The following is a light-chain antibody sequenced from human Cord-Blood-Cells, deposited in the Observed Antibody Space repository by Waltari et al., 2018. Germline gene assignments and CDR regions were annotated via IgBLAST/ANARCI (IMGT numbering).Light chain of an antibody. Sequence: DIQMTQSPSAMSASVGDRVTITCRESQGISNYLACFQQKPGNVPKRLIYAASSLQSGVPSRFSGSGSGTEFTLTISSLQPEDFATYYCLQHNSYPRTFGQGTKVEIK. CDR3: LQHNSYPRT. CDR1: QGISNY. V-gene: IGKV1-17*03. J-gene: IGKJ1*01. CDR2: AAS.